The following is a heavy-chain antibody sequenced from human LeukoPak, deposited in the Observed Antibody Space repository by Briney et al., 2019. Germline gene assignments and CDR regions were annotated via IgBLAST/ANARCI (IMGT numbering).Heavy chain of an antibody. CDR2: ISYDGSNK. V-gene: IGHV3-30*04. Sequence: PGGSLRLSCAASGFTFSSYAMHWVRQAPGKGLEWVAVISYDGSNKYYADSVKGRFTISRDNSKNTLYLQMNSLRAEDTAVYYCAKGSSHGDYWGQGTLVTVSS. J-gene: IGHJ4*02. CDR1: GFTFSSYA. CDR3: AKGSSHGDY. D-gene: IGHD6-13*01.